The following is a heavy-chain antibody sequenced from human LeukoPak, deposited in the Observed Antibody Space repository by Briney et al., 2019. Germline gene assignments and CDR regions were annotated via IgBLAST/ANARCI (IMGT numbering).Heavy chain of an antibody. J-gene: IGHJ1*01. CDR2: IYTSGST. Sequence: PSETLSLTCTVSGGSISSYYWSWIRQPAGKGLEWIGRIYTSGSTNYNPSLKSRVTMSVDTSKNQFSLKLSSVTAADTAVYYCARTYYXXXXXYGXXXXXXQGTLVXXSS. CDR3: ARTYYXXXXXYGXXXX. D-gene: IGHD3-10*01. CDR1: GGSISSYY. V-gene: IGHV4-4*07.